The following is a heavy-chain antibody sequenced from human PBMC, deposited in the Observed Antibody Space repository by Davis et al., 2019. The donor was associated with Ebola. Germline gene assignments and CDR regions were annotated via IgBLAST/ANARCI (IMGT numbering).Heavy chain of an antibody. J-gene: IGHJ4*02. V-gene: IGHV3-21*01. CDR1: GFTFSSYW. Sequence: GGSLRLSCAASGFTFSSYWMNWVRQAPGKGLEWVSWISSSSSYIYYADSVKGRFTISRDNAKNSLYLQMNSLRAEDTAVYYCARAQESSGYSSGWAYWGQGTLVTVSS. CDR2: ISSSSSYI. D-gene: IGHD3-22*01. CDR3: ARAQESSGYSSGWAY.